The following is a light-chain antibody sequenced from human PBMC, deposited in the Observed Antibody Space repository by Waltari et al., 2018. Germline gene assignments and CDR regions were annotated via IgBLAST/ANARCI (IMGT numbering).Light chain of an antibody. Sequence: QSALTQPPSVSGSPGQSVTISCPGTSRDVGNDNRVSWYQQPPGTAPKVVIYEVNNRPSGVPDRFSGSKSGNTAYLTISGLQAEDEADYYCSSYTSSTTFVFGGGTKLAVL. CDR3: SSYTSSTTFV. CDR2: EVN. V-gene: IGLV2-18*02. CDR1: SRDVGNDNR. J-gene: IGLJ2*01.